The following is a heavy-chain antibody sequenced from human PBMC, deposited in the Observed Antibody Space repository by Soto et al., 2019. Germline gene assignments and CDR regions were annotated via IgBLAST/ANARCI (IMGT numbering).Heavy chain of an antibody. V-gene: IGHV5-10-1*01. CDR1: GYTFTNYY. Sequence: GESLKISCQASGYTFTNYYISWVRQVPGKGLEWMGRIDPSDSYIKYSPSFEGHVTMSVDKSISTAFLQWSRLEASDTAMYFCAIPLARTTPFYYWGQGSLVTVS. CDR3: AIPLARTTPFYY. D-gene: IGHD1-7*01. CDR2: IDPSDSYI. J-gene: IGHJ4*02.